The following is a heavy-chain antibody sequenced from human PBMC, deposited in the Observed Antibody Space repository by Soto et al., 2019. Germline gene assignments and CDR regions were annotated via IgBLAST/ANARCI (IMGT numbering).Heavy chain of an antibody. J-gene: IGHJ4*02. D-gene: IGHD3-10*01. CDR2: ISYDGSNK. V-gene: IGHV3-30*18. CDR1: GFTFSSYG. Sequence: QPGGSLRLSCAASGFTFSSYGMHWVRQAPGKGLEWVAVISYDGSNKYYADSVKGRFTISRDNSKNTLYLQMNSLRAEDTAVYYCAKPVYGSGSPDYWGQGTLVTVSS. CDR3: AKPVYGSGSPDY.